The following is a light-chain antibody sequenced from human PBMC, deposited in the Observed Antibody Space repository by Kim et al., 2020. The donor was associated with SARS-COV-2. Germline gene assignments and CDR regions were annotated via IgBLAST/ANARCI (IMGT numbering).Light chain of an antibody. Sequence: SPGERATLSCRASQSVSSNLAWYQQKPGQAPRLLIYGASTRATGIPATFSGSGSGTEFTLTISSLQSEDFAVYFCQQYSNWPLLTFGGGTKVDIK. CDR3: QQYSNWPLLT. CDR2: GAS. J-gene: IGKJ4*01. CDR1: QSVSSN. V-gene: IGKV3-15*01.